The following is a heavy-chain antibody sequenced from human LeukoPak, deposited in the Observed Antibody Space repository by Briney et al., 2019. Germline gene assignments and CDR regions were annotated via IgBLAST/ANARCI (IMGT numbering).Heavy chain of an antibody. CDR1: GYTFTSYG. D-gene: IGHD3-22*01. CDR2: ISAYNGNT. J-gene: IGHJ5*02. V-gene: IGHV1-18*01. CDR3: ARDFRDYDSSGYYYENWFDP. Sequence: GASVKVSCKASGYTFTSYGISWVRQAPGQGLEWMGWISAYNGNTNYAQKLQGRVTMTTDTSTSTAYMELRSLRSDDTAVYYCARDFRDYDSSGYYYENWFDPWGQGTLVTVSS.